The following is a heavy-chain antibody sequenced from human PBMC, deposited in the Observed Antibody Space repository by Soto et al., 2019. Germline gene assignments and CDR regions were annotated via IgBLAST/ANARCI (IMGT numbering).Heavy chain of an antibody. CDR2: IYDSGSS. V-gene: IGHV4-30-2*01. CDR3: ARVPARLGAFDI. D-gene: IGHD6-25*01. Sequence: QLQLQESGSGLVKPSQTLSLTCAVSGGSITSGGYSWSWIRQPPGKGLEWIGYIYDSGSSYYTPSLKSRVTISLDRSRNQFSLRLSSGTAADTAVYYGARVPARLGAFDIWGRGTMVTVSS. CDR1: GGSITSGGYS. J-gene: IGHJ3*02.